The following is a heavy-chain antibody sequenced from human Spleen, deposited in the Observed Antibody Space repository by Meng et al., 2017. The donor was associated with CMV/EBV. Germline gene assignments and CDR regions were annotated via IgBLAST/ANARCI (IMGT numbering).Heavy chain of an antibody. V-gene: IGHV1-69*05. CDR1: GGTFSSYA. Sequence: SVKVSCKASGGTFSSYAISWVRQAPGQGLEWMGGIIPIFGTANYAQKFQGRVTITTDESTSTAYMELSSLRSEDTAVYYCASISFIVVVPAAIDYYYGMDVWGQGTRSPSP. CDR2: IIPIFGTA. J-gene: IGHJ6*02. D-gene: IGHD2-2*02. CDR3: ASISFIVVVPAAIDYYYGMDV.